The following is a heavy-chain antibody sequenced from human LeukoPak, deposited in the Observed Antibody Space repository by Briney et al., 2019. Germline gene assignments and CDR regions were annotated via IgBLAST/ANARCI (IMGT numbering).Heavy chain of an antibody. J-gene: IGHJ4*02. V-gene: IGHV4-59*01. D-gene: IGHD5-12*01. CDR3: ARQSYGGYSRFDY. Sequence: SETLSLTCTVSGGSISSYYWSWLRQPPGKGLEWIGYIYYSGSTNYNPSLKSRVTISVDTSKNQFSLKLSSVTAADTAVYYCARQSYGGYSRFDYWGQGTLVTVSS. CDR1: GGSISSYY. CDR2: IYYSGST.